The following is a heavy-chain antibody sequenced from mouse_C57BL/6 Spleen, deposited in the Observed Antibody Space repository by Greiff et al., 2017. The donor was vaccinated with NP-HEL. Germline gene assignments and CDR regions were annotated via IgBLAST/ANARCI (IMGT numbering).Heavy chain of an antibody. CDR1: GFTFSSYA. CDR3: TRVGYYGSSSYYFDY. V-gene: IGHV5-9-1*02. J-gene: IGHJ2*01. D-gene: IGHD1-1*01. Sequence: EVQGVESGEGLVKPGGSLKLSCAASGFTFSSYAMSWVRQTPEKRLEWVAYISSGGDYIYYADTVKGRFTISRDNARNTLYLQMSSLKSEDTAMYYCTRVGYYGSSSYYFDYWGQGTTLTVSS. CDR2: ISSGGDYI.